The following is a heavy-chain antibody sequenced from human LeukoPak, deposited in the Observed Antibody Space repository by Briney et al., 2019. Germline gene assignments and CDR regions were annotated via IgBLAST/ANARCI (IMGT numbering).Heavy chain of an antibody. CDR2: IYYSGST. D-gene: IGHD3-3*01. Sequence: ASETLSLTCSVSGGSISSYYWSWIRQPPGKGLEWIGYIYYSGSTNYNPSLKSRVTISLDTSKSQFSMKLTSVTAADTAVYYCARAPIPYDRSRTDYRFDPWGQGTLVTVAS. V-gene: IGHV4-59*01. CDR1: GGSISSYY. CDR3: ARAPIPYDRSRTDYRFDP. J-gene: IGHJ5*02.